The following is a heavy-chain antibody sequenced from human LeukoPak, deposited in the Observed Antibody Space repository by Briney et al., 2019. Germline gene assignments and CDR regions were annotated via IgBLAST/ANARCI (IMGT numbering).Heavy chain of an antibody. CDR1: GFTFNSYS. V-gene: IGHV3-21*01. Sequence: GGSLRLSCAASGFTFNSYSMNWVRQAPGKGLEWVSSISSSSIYIYYADSVKGRFTISRDNAKNSLYLQINSLRAEDTAVYYCARGGYISNFWGQGTLVTVSS. D-gene: IGHD5-24*01. CDR2: ISSSSIYI. CDR3: ARGGYISNF. J-gene: IGHJ4*02.